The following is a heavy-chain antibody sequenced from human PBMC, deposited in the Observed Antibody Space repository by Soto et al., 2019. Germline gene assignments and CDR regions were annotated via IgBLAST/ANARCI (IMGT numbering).Heavy chain of an antibody. CDR1: GFTFSSYG. V-gene: IGHV3-33*01. CDR2: IWYDGSNK. CDR3: ARGKGERITIFGVVNGYYYYYMDV. Sequence: VGSLRLSCAASGFTFSSYGMHWVRQAPGKGLEWVAVIWYDGSNKYYADSVKGRFTISRDNSKNTLYLQMNSLRAEDTAVYYCARGKGERITIFGVVNGYYYYYMDVWGKGTTVTVS. J-gene: IGHJ6*03. D-gene: IGHD3-3*01.